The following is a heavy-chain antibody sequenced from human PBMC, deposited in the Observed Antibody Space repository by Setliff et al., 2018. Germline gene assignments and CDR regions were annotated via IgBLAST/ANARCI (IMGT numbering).Heavy chain of an antibody. J-gene: IGHJ3*02. CDR2: IKQDGSEK. CDR1: GFTFSSYW. CDR3: ARDRISVDAFDI. Sequence: VGSLRLSCAASGFTFSSYWMTWVRQAPGQGLEWVANIKQDGSEKYYVDSVEGRFTISRDNAKNSVDLQMNSLRAEDTAVYYCARDRISVDAFDIWGQGTMVTVSS. V-gene: IGHV3-7*03. D-gene: IGHD2-8*01.